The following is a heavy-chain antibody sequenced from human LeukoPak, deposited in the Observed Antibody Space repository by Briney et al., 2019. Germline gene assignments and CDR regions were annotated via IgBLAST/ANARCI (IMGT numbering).Heavy chain of an antibody. J-gene: IGHJ6*02. CDR2: IYTSGST. CDR3: ARDRWVAVAPRDYYYYGMDV. CDR1: GGSISSYY. Sequence: SETLSLTCTVSGGSISSYYWSWIRQPAGKGLEWIGRIYTSGSTNYNPSLKSRVTMSVDTSKNQFSLKLSSVTAADTVVYYCARDRWVAVAPRDYYYYGMDVWGQGTTVTVSS. D-gene: IGHD6-19*01. V-gene: IGHV4-4*07.